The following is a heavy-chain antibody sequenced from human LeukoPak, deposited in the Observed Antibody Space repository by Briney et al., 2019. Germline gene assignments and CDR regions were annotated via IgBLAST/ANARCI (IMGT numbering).Heavy chain of an antibody. V-gene: IGHV3-30*18. CDR2: ISHDGSNK. Sequence: GGSLRLSCAASGFTFSSYGMHWVRQAPGKGLEWVAVISHDGSNKYYADSVKSRFTISRDNSKNTLYLQMNSLRAEDTAVYYCAKDSTIFGVVIPTNWFDPWGQGTLVTVSS. CDR1: GFTFSSYG. J-gene: IGHJ5*02. D-gene: IGHD3-3*01. CDR3: AKDSTIFGVVIPTNWFDP.